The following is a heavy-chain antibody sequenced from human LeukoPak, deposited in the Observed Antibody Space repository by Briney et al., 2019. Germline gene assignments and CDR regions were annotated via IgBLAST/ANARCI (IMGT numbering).Heavy chain of an antibody. CDR3: ARGRVGATTSFYYYYYMDV. V-gene: IGHV4-39*07. Sequence: SETLSLTCTVSGASISSSSYYWGWIRQPPGKGLEWIGSIYYSGSTYYNPSLKSRVTISVDTSKNQFSLKLSSVTAADTAVYYCARGRVGATTSFYYYYYMDVWGKGTTVTVSS. D-gene: IGHD1-26*01. CDR1: GASISSSSYY. CDR2: IYYSGST. J-gene: IGHJ6*03.